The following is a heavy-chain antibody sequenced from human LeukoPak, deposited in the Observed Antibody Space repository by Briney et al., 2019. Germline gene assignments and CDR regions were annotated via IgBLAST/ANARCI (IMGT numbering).Heavy chain of an antibody. CDR1: GFSSSNFT. V-gene: IGHV3-21*01. CDR2: ISSSSTYI. CDR3: VRSRIWELLSSFDF. J-gene: IGHJ4*02. D-gene: IGHD1-26*01. Sequence: PGGSLRLSCAASGFSSSNFTMNWVRQAPGKGLEWVSSISSSSTYIYYADSVKGRFTISRDNSNNTLFLQMNSLRPDDTAVYYCVRSRIWELLSSFDFWGQGALVIVSS.